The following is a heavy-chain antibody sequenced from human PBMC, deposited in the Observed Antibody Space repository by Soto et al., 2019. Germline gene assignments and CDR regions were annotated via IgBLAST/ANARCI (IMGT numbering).Heavy chain of an antibody. J-gene: IGHJ4*02. CDR2: IGGSGDIT. CDR1: GFTFSSYA. V-gene: IGHV3-23*01. D-gene: IGHD2-2*01. Sequence: GGSLRLSCAASGFTFSSYAMSWVRQAPGKGLEWVSAIGGSGDITYYADSVKGRFTISRDNSKNTLYLQMNSLRAEDTAVYYCAKDTWRGYCSSTTCTSPVDYWGRGTLVTVSS. CDR3: AKDTWRGYCSSTTCTSPVDY.